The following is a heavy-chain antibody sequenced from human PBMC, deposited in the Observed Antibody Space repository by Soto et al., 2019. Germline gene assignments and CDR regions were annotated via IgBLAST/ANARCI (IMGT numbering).Heavy chain of an antibody. CDR3: TKGSRNLRFLEWLLRFDY. J-gene: IGHJ4*02. D-gene: IGHD3-3*01. V-gene: IGHV3-23*01. CDR1: GFTFSSYA. Sequence: GVSLRLSCAASGFTFSSYAMSWVRQAPGKGMEWVSAISGSGGSTYYADSVKGRFTISRDNSKNTLYLQMNSLRAEDTAVYYCTKGSRNLRFLEWLLRFDYWGQGTLVTVSS. CDR2: ISGSGGST.